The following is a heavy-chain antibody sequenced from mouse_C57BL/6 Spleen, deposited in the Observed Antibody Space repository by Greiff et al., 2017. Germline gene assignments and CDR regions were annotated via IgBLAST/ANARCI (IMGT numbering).Heavy chain of an antibody. CDR1: GYTFTSYW. CDR3: ARCRLYYDYDAWFAY. D-gene: IGHD2-4*01. V-gene: IGHV1-62-3*01. CDR2: IDPNSGGT. J-gene: IGHJ3*01. Sequence: QVQLQQPGAELVKPGASVKLSCKASGYTFTSYWMHWVKQRPGRGLEWIGRIDPNSGGTKYNEKFKSKATLTADKSSSTAYMQLSSLTSEDSAVYYCARCRLYYDYDAWFAYWGQGTLVTVSA.